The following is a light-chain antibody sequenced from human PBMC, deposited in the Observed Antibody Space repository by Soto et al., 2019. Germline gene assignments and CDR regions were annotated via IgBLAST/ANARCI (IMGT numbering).Light chain of an antibody. V-gene: IGKV1-39*01. J-gene: IGKJ2*01. CDR1: QRSSTC. CDR2: AAS. Sequence: DIQITPSPYSLSASVGAIVTITCRTRQRSSTCLNWYQHKPGKAPKVLIYAASSLQRGVPSRFSGRGSRTDCTLTISSLQPEDFATYYCQHSYSTQYTFGQGPKLEIK. CDR3: QHSYSTQYT.